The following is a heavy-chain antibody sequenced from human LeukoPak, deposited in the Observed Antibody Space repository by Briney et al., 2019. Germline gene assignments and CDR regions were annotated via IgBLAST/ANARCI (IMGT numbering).Heavy chain of an antibody. J-gene: IGHJ6*02. CDR3: ARGGSLRYFDWPYYYYNGMDV. D-gene: IGHD3-9*01. CDR2: ISAYNGNT. V-gene: IGHV1-18*01. Sequence: ASVKVSCKASGYTFTSYGVSWVRQAPGQGLEWMGWISAYNGNTNYAQKLQGRVTMTTDTSTSTAYMQLRSLRSDDTAVYYCARGGSLRYFDWPYYYYNGMDVWGQGTTVTVSS. CDR1: GYTFTSYG.